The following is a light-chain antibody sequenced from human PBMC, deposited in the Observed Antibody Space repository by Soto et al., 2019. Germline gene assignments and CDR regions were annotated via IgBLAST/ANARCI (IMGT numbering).Light chain of an antibody. CDR3: QQYNGYSRT. CDR1: QSIGDS. CDR2: DVS. Sequence: DIQMTQAPSTLSAVVGGRVTTTCRASQSIGDSLAWYQQKPGKAPYLLISDVSSLERGVPSRFSGSGSGTEFTLTISSMQPDDFAAYYCQQYNGYSRTFGQGTKVDIK. J-gene: IGKJ1*01. V-gene: IGKV1-5*01.